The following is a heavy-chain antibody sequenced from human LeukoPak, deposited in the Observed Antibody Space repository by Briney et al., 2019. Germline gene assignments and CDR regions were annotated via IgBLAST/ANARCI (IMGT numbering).Heavy chain of an antibody. Sequence: GGSLRLSSAASGFTFSNPLMSSVRQAPGKGLEWVSRIKSKTDVGTTKYAACVEGRFTTSREASKNTLYLQMHSLKTEDTAVHYCTSYGDYERFSDLGGWGHGTTVS. J-gene: IGHJ6*01. V-gene: IGHV3-15*01. CDR3: TSYGDYERFSDLGG. CDR2: IKSKTDVGTT. D-gene: IGHD4-17*01. CDR1: GFTFSNPL.